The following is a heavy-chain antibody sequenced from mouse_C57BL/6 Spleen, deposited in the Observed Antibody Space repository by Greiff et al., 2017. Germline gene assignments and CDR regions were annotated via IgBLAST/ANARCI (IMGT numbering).Heavy chain of an antibody. V-gene: IGHV14-1*01. CDR2: IDPEDGDT. CDR1: GFNIKDYY. Sequence: VQLQQSGAELVRPGASVKLSCTASGFNIKDYYMHWVKQRPEPGLEWIGRIDPEDGDTEYAPKFQGKATMTADTSSNTAYLQLSSLTSEDTAVYYCTTQTAQATFAYWGQGTLVTVSA. CDR3: TTQTAQATFAY. J-gene: IGHJ3*01. D-gene: IGHD3-2*02.